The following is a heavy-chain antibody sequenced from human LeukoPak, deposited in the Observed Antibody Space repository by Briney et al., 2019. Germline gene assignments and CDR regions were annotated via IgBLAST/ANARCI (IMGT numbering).Heavy chain of an antibody. CDR3: AKDLVLSGYHDY. CDR2: ISGSGGST. J-gene: IGHJ4*02. D-gene: IGHD3-22*01. V-gene: IGHV3-23*01. Sequence: GGSLRLSCATSRFIFSSYWMTWVRQAPGKGLEWVSAISGSGGSTYYADSVKGRFTISRDNSKNTLYLQMNSLRAEDTAVYYCAKDLVLSGYHDYWGQGTLVTVSS. CDR1: RFIFSSYW.